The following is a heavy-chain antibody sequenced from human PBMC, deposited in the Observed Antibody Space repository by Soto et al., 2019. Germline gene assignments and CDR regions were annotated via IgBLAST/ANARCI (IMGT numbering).Heavy chain of an antibody. V-gene: IGHV4-34*01. Sequence: QVRLQQWGAGLLKPSETLFLTCTVYGGSFSRYHWNWIRQAPGKGLEWIGEIHHDGGTNYSPSLEGRVTISVDTSKNEFSLKLSSVTAADTAVYYCARGYGEEWPTSDFWGQGTLVTVSS. CDR2: IHHDGGT. J-gene: IGHJ4*02. CDR3: ARGYGEEWPTSDF. D-gene: IGHD3-10*01. CDR1: GGSFSRYH.